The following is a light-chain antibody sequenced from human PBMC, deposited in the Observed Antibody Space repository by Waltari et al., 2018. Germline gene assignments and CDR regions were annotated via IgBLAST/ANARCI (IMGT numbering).Light chain of an antibody. CDR3: QNYVTSLAT. V-gene: IGKV3-20*01. J-gene: IGKJ1*01. Sequence: DIELSPSPATVSLSPRGRTTASCRASQSVSRSLAWYQQKPGQAPRLLIYGASSRATGIPDRFSGSGSGTDFSLTIARLEPEDFAVYYCQNYVTSLATFGQWTKMEIK. CDR1: QSVSRS. CDR2: GAS.